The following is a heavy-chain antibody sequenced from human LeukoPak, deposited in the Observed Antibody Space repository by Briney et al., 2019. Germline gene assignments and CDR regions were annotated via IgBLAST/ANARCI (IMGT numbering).Heavy chain of an antibody. V-gene: IGHV1-18*01. CDR1: GYTFTSYG. D-gene: IGHD1-26*01. Sequence: ASVKVSCKASGYTFTSYGISWVRQAPGQGLEWMGWISAYNGNTNYAQNLQGRVTMTTDTSTSTAYMELRSLRSDDTAVYYCARLIGSGSYYYNYFDYWGQGTLVTVSS. CDR2: ISAYNGNT. J-gene: IGHJ4*02. CDR3: ARLIGSGSYYYNYFDY.